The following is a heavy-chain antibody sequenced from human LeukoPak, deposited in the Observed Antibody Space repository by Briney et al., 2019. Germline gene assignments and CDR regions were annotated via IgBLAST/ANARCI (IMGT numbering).Heavy chain of an antibody. V-gene: IGHV6-1*01. CDR1: GDSVSSNSAA. D-gene: IGHD3-22*01. CDR3: ARVDDSSGYSCFDY. Sequence: SQTLSLTCAISGDSVSSNSAAWNWIRQSPSRGLEWLGRTYYRSEWYNDYAVSVKSRITINPDTSKNQFSLQLNSVTPEDTAVYYCARVDDSSGYSCFDYWGQGTLVTVSS. CDR2: TYYRSEWYN. J-gene: IGHJ4*02.